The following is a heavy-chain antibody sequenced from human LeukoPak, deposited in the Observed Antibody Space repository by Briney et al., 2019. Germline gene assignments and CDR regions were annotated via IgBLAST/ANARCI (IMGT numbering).Heavy chain of an antibody. J-gene: IGHJ6*04. Sequence: SGTLSLTCAVSGGSISSSNWWSWVRQPPGKGLEWIGEIDHSGSTNYNPSLKSRVTISVDTSKNQFSLKLSSVTAADTAVYYCARGLGSRVRGVIMSSQYYYYGMDVWGKGTTVTVSS. V-gene: IGHV4-4*02. CDR3: ARGLGSRVRGVIMSSQYYYYGMDV. CDR1: GGSISSSNW. CDR2: IDHSGST. D-gene: IGHD3-10*01.